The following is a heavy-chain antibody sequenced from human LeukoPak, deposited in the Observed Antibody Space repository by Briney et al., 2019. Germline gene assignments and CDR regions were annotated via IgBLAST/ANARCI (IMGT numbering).Heavy chain of an antibody. Sequence: GASVKVSCKVSGYTLSELSTYWVRQAPGKGLEWMGWINPNSGGTNYAQKFQGRVTMTRDTSISTAYMELSRLRSDDTAVYYCARVPHLYSSSRAEYFQHWGQGTLVTVSS. CDR3: ARVPHLYSSSRAEYFQH. J-gene: IGHJ1*01. V-gene: IGHV1-2*02. CDR2: INPNSGGT. D-gene: IGHD6-13*01. CDR1: GYTLSELS.